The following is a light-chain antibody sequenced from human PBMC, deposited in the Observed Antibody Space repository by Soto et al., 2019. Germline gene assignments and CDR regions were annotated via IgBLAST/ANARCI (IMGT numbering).Light chain of an antibody. CDR1: SSDVGYSSS. CDR3: CPWTSSAPYV. CDR2: DVS. J-gene: IGLJ1*01. Sequence: SVLIQPGSVSGSPEQSITISCTGASSDVGYSSSVSWYQQHPGKSPKLVIFDVSNRPSGVSNRFSGSKSGNTASLTISGLQAEDEADYYCCPWTSSAPYVFGTGTKVTVL. V-gene: IGLV2-14*01.